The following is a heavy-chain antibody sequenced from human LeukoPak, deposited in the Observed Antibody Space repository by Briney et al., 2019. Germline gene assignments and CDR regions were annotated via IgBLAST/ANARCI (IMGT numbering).Heavy chain of an antibody. CDR1: GYTFSSYW. CDR2: IYAGDSDT. V-gene: IGHV5-51*01. J-gene: IGHJ6*02. CDR3: ARRGTSAYYYAMDV. Sequence: GESLKISCKGSGYTFSSYWIGWVRQMPGKGLEWMGIIYAGDSDTRYSPSFKGQVTISADESISTAYLQWSSLKASDTAIYYCARRGTSAYYYAMDVWGQGTTVTVSS. D-gene: IGHD6-25*01.